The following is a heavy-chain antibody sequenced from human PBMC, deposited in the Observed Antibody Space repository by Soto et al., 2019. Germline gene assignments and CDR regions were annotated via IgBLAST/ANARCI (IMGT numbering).Heavy chain of an antibody. Sequence: PGGSLRLSCTASGFIFSNFGMHWVRQAPGKGLEWVAGVWYDGSNGVSAESVKGRFTISRDNSKNTLYLQMNSLRAEDTAVYYCATRGYSYGSYAFDIWGQGTMVTVSS. D-gene: IGHD5-18*01. J-gene: IGHJ3*02. V-gene: IGHV3-30*02. CDR3: ATRGYSYGSYAFDI. CDR2: VWYDGSNG. CDR1: GFIFSNFG.